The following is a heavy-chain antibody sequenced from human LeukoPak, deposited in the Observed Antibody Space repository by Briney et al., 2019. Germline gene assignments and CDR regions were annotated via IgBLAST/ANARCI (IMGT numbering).Heavy chain of an antibody. Sequence: GGSLRLSCAASGFTFSSYAMSWVRQAPGKGLEWVSAISGSGGSTYYADSVKGRFTISRDNSKNTLYLQMNSLRAEDTAVYYCARERIWIQLWLRQYYFDYWGQGTLVTVSS. J-gene: IGHJ4*02. V-gene: IGHV3-23*01. CDR3: ARERIWIQLWLRQYYFDY. CDR1: GFTFSSYA. CDR2: ISGSGGST. D-gene: IGHD5-18*01.